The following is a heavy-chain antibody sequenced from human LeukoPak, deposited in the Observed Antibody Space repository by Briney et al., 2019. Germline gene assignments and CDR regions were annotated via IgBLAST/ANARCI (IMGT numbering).Heavy chain of an antibody. J-gene: IGHJ3*02. CDR2: ISGSGGST. Sequence: GGSLRLSCAASGFTFSSYAMSWVRQAPGKGLEWVSAISGSGGSTYYADSVKGRFTISRDNSKSTLYLQMNSLRAEDTAVYYCAKVPVREYYYGSGSSNAFDIWGQGTMVTVSS. CDR1: GFTFSSYA. CDR3: AKVPVREYYYGSGSSNAFDI. V-gene: IGHV3-23*01. D-gene: IGHD3-10*01.